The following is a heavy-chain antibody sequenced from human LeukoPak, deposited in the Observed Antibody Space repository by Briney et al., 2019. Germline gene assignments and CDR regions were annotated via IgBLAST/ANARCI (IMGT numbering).Heavy chain of an antibody. CDR2: INHSGST. CDR1: GGSFSGYY. D-gene: IGHD3-10*01. J-gene: IGHJ4*02. V-gene: IGHV4-34*01. Sequence: KPSETLSLTCAVYGGSFSGYYWSWIRQPPGKGLEWIGEINHSGSTNYNPSLKSRVTISVDTSKNQFSLKLSSVTAADTAVYYCARGQGVAVRGNFDYWGQGTLVTVSS. CDR3: ARGQGVAVRGNFDY.